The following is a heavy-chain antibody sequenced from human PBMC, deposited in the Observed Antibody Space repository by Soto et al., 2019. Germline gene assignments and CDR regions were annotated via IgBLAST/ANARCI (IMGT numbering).Heavy chain of an antibody. J-gene: IGHJ4*02. V-gene: IGHV3-7*01. Sequence: VQLVESGGGLVQPGGSLRLSCAASGFMFSAYWMSWVRQAPGKGLEWVANIHGDGGKIYYVDSVKGRFTISRDNAKRSLYLQMNSLSAEDTAVYYCARDFYGGYTYGPGDYWGQGALVAVSS. CDR1: GFMFSAYW. D-gene: IGHD5-18*01. CDR2: IHGDGGKI. CDR3: ARDFYGGYTYGPGDY.